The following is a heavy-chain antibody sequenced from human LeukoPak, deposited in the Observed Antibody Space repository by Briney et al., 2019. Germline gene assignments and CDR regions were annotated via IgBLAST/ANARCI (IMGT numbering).Heavy chain of an antibody. J-gene: IGHJ4*02. V-gene: IGHV3-21*01. Sequence: GGSLRLSCAASGFTFSSYSMNWVRQAPGKGLEWVSSISSSSSYIYYADSVKGRFTISRDNAKNSLYLQMNSLRAEDTAVYYCAREGGSTSSQQLAPDYWGQGTLVTVSS. CDR3: AREGGSTSSQQLAPDY. D-gene: IGHD2-2*01. CDR2: ISSSSSYI. CDR1: GFTFSSYS.